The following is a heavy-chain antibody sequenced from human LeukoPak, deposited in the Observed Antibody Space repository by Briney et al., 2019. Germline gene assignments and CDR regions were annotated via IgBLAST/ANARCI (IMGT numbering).Heavy chain of an antibody. CDR3: ARASGTTVTHPPADFDL. J-gene: IGHJ2*01. V-gene: IGHV4-30-4*08. CDR1: GGSISIDDYY. D-gene: IGHD4-17*01. Sequence: SETLSLTCTVSGGSISIDDYYWSWIRQPPGKGLEWIGYIYFSGSTYYNPSLKSRVIISVDTSKNQFSLKLSSVTAADTAVYYCARASGTTVTHPPADFDLWGRGTLVTVSS. CDR2: IYFSGST.